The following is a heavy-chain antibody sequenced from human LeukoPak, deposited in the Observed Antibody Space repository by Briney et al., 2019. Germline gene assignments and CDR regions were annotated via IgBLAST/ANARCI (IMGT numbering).Heavy chain of an antibody. D-gene: IGHD1-26*01. CDR3: AREAPGVGATDY. Sequence: SETLSLTCTASGGSISSYYWSWIRQPPGKGLEWIGYIYYSGSTNYNPSLKSRVTISVDTSKNQFSLKLSSVTAADTAVYYCAREAPGVGATDYWGQGTLVTVSS. CDR2: IYYSGST. J-gene: IGHJ4*02. V-gene: IGHV4-59*01. CDR1: GGSISSYY.